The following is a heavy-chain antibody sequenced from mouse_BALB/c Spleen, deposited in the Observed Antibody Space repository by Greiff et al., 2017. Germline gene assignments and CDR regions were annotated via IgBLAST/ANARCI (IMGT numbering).Heavy chain of an antibody. V-gene: IGHV5-6-5*01. CDR1: GFTFSSYA. CDR3: ARGERGNYVWFAY. CDR2: ISSGGST. J-gene: IGHJ3*01. Sequence: EVQGVESGGGLVKPGGSLKLSCAASGFTFSSYAMSWVRQTPEKRLEWVASISSGGSTYYPDSVKGRFTISRDNARNILYLQMSSLRSEDTAMYYCARGERGNYVWFAYWGQGTLVTVSA. D-gene: IGHD2-1*01.